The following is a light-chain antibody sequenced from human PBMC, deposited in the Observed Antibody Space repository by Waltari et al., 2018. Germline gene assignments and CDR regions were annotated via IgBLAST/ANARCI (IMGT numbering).Light chain of an antibody. J-gene: IGKJ5*01. CDR1: QNIINSY. CDR2: GAS. Sequence: EIVLTQSPGTLSLSPGERATLSCRASQNIINSYLAWFQQKPGQAPRLLIYGASNRATGLPGRFSGGGSEADFTLTINRLEAEDFAVYFCQQYGTSPITFGQGTRLEIK. CDR3: QQYGTSPIT. V-gene: IGKV3-20*01.